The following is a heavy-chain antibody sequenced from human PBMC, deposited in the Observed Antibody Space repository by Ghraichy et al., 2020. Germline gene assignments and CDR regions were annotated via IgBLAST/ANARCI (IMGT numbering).Heavy chain of an antibody. Sequence: GGSLRLSCAASGFTVSSNYMSWVRQAPGKGLEWVSVIYSGGSTYYADSVKGRFTISRDNSKNTLYLQMNSLRAEDTAVYYCARDRRKRDSAYGMDVWGQGATVPVSS. CDR2: IYSGGST. V-gene: IGHV3-53*01. D-gene: IGHD1-14*01. CDR1: GFTVSSNY. CDR3: ARDRRKRDSAYGMDV. J-gene: IGHJ6*02.